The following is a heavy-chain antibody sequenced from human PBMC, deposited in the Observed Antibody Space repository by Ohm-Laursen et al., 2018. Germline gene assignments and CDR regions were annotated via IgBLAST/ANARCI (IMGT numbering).Heavy chain of an antibody. CDR2: MNPNSGNT. J-gene: IGHJ4*02. CDR1: GYTFTSYD. CDR3: ARDVIGLVVITHSPLDY. V-gene: IGHV1-8*01. Sequence: ASVKVSCKASGYTFTSYDINWVRQATGQGLEWMGWMNPNSGNTGYAQKFQGRVTMTRDTSISTAYMELSRLRSDDTAVYYCARDVIGLVVITHSPLDYWGQGTLVTVSS. D-gene: IGHD3-22*01.